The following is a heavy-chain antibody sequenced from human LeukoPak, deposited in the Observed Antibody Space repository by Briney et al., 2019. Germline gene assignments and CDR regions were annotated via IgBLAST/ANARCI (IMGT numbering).Heavy chain of an antibody. V-gene: IGHV4-34*01. CDR3: ARRLRGYCSSTSCLNTFDP. D-gene: IGHD2-2*01. CDR1: GGSFSGYY. J-gene: IGHJ5*02. CDR2: INHSGST. Sequence: SETLSLTCAVYGGSFSGYYWSWIRQPPGRWLEWIGEINHSGSTNYNPSLKSRVTISVDTSKNQFSLKLSSVTAADTAVYYCARRLRGYCSSTSCLNTFDPWGQGTLVTVSS.